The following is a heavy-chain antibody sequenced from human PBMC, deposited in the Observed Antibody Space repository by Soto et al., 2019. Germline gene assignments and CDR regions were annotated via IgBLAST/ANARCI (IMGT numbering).Heavy chain of an antibody. CDR3: AKDSPYGGGDCYYDY. J-gene: IGHJ4*02. CDR2: ISYDGSNK. CDR1: GFTFSSYG. D-gene: IGHD2-21*02. V-gene: IGHV3-30*18. Sequence: QVQLVESGGGVVQPGRSLRLSCAASGFTFSSYGMHWVRQAPGKGLEWVAVISYDGSNKYYADSVKGRFTISRDNSKNTLYLQMNGLRAGDTAVYYCAKDSPYGGGDCYYDYWGQGTLVTVSS.